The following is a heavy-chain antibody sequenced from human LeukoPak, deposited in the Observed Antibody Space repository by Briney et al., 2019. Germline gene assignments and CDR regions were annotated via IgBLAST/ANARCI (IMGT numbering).Heavy chain of an antibody. D-gene: IGHD6-13*01. V-gene: IGHV3-48*01. CDR3: ARVCSSWYEAFDI. Sequence: GGSLRLSCAASGFTFSSYSMNWVRQAPGKGLEWVSYISGSSTTIYYADSVKGRFTVSRDNAKNSLYLQMNSLRAEDTAVYYCARVCSSWYEAFDIWGQGTMVTVSS. CDR2: ISGSSTTI. CDR1: GFTFSSYS. J-gene: IGHJ3*02.